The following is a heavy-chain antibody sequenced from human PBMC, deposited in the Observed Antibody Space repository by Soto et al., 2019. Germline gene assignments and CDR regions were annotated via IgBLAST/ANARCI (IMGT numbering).Heavy chain of an antibody. V-gene: IGHV3-48*03. CDR1: GVIFSWYE. J-gene: IGHJ4*02. CDR3: AREDYFDY. CDR2: MSSSCSTI. Sequence: AMSLSCASTGVIFSWYEMNWVRQAPGKGLEWVSYMSSSCSTIYYADSVKGRFTISRDNAQNSLYLQMNNLRAEDTAVHYCAREDYFDYWGQGILVTVSS.